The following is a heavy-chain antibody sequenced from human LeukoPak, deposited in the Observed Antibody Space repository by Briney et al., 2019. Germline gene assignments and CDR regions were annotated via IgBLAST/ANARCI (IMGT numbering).Heavy chain of an antibody. D-gene: IGHD1-26*01. Sequence: ASVKVSCKASGYTFTNYYMHWVRQAPGQGLEWMGIISPSGGSTTYAQKFQGRVTMTRDTSTSTVCMELSSLRFEDTAVYYCARGAGATGDYWGQGTLVTVSS. CDR2: ISPSGGST. V-gene: IGHV1-46*01. J-gene: IGHJ4*02. CDR3: ARGAGATGDY. CDR1: GYTFTNYY.